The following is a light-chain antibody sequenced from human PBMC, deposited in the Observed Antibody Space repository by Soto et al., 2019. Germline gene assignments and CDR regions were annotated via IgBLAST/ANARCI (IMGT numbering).Light chain of an antibody. CDR3: QQYNSYWT. V-gene: IGKV1-5*01. CDR1: QSISSG. J-gene: IGKJ1*01. CDR2: DAS. Sequence: DIQMTQSPSTLSASVGDRVTITCRASQSISSGVAWYQQKPGKAPKLLIYDASSLESGVPSRFSGSGSGTEFTLTFSSLQPDDFGTYYCQQYNSYWTFGQGTKVE.